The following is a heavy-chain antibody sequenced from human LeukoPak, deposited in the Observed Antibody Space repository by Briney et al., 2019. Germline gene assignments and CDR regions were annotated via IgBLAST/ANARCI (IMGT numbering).Heavy chain of an antibody. CDR1: GFTFSSYA. J-gene: IGHJ4*02. D-gene: IGHD3-22*01. V-gene: IGHV3-23*01. Sequence: GGSLRLSCAASGFTFSSYAMSWVRQAPGKGLEWVSAISGSGGSTYYADSVKGRFTISRDNSKNTLYLQMNSLRAEDTAVYYCAKDGRSANNYDSGGYYSDYWGQGTLVTVSS. CDR2: ISGSGGST. CDR3: AKDGRSANNYDSGGYYSDY.